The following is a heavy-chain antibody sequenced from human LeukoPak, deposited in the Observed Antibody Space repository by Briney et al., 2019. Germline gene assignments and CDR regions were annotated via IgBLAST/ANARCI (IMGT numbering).Heavy chain of an antibody. V-gene: IGHV3-53*01. Sequence: GGSLRLSCAASGFTVSSNYMSWVRQAPGKGLEGVSVIYSGGSTYYADSVKGRFTISRDNSKNTLYLQMNSLRAEDTAVYYCARTTYYYDSSGYYFDAFDIWGQGTMVTVSS. CDR3: ARTTYYYDSSGYYFDAFDI. D-gene: IGHD3-22*01. CDR2: IYSGGST. J-gene: IGHJ3*02. CDR1: GFTVSSNY.